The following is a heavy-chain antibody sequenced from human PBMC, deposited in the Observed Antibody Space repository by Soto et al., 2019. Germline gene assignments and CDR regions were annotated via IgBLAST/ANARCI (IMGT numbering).Heavy chain of an antibody. D-gene: IGHD3-16*02. V-gene: IGHV1-18*01. CDR1: GYTFTSYG. J-gene: IGHJ5*02. Sequence: QVQLVQSGAEVKKPGASVKVSCKASGYTFTSYGISWVRQAPGQGLEWMGWISAYNGNTNYAQKLQGRVTMTTDTSTSTAYMELRSLRSDDTAVYYCARGKYDYVWGSYRYTTWFDPMGPGNPGHRLL. CDR3: ARGKYDYVWGSYRYTTWFDP. CDR2: ISAYNGNT.